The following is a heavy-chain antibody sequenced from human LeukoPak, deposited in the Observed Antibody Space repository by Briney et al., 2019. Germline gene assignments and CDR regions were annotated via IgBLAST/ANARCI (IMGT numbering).Heavy chain of an antibody. CDR2: IIPIFGTA. CDR1: GYTFTSYY. V-gene: IGHV1-69*05. Sequence: ASVKVSCKASGYTFTSYYMHWVRQAPGQGLEWMGGIIPIFGTANYAQKFQGRVTITTDESTSTAYMELSSLRSGDTAVYYCARDGGSYSSDYWGQGTLVTVSS. D-gene: IGHD1-26*01. J-gene: IGHJ4*02. CDR3: ARDGGSYSSDY.